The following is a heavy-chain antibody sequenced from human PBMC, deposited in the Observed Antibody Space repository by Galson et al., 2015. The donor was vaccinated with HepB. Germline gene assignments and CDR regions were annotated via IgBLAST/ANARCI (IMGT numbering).Heavy chain of an antibody. J-gene: IGHJ4*02. Sequence: SLRLSCAASGFIFSSYALHWVRQAPGKGLEWVAYISYDGTNKHYADSVNGRFTISRDKSKNTLYLHMNSQREEDTAGYYGAREGEDFFDYGGQGTLVTVSS. CDR3: AREGEDFFDY. CDR1: GFIFSSYA. V-gene: IGHV3-30*04. CDR2: ISYDGTNK.